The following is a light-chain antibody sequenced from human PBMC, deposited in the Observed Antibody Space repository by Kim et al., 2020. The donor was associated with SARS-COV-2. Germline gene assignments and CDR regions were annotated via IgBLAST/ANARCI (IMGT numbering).Light chain of an antibody. V-gene: IGLV3-21*04. CDR1: NIAAKS. CDR2: NNS. CDR3: QVWDANSDHVV. Sequence: APGRTAWITCGGNNIAAKSVHWYQQKPGQAPVLVISNNSARPSGIPERFSGSNSENTATLAISGVEAGDEADYHCQVWDANSDHVVFGGGTQLTVL. J-gene: IGLJ3*02.